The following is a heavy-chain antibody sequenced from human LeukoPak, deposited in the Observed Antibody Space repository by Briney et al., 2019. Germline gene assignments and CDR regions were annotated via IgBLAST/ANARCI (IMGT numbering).Heavy chain of an antibody. J-gene: IGHJ4*02. CDR1: GGSFSGYY. V-gene: IGHV4-34*01. CDR2: INHSGST. CDR3: ARIQDGELLGAYFDY. Sequence: PSETLSLTCAVYGGSFSGYYWSWIRQPPGKGLEWIGEINHSGSTNYNPSLKSRVTISVDTSKNQFSLKLSSVTAADTAVYYCARIQDGELLGAYFDYWGQGTLVTVSS. D-gene: IGHD1-26*01.